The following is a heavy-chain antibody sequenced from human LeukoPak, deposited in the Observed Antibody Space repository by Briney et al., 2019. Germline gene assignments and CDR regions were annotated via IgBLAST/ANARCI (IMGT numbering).Heavy chain of an antibody. Sequence: PSETLSRTCAVYGGSFSAYYWNWIRQTPGKGLEWIGEINHSGSTDYNPSFKSRVTISVDTSKNQFSLKLTSVTAADTAVYYCARGGWWDNWNRFDPWGQGTLVTVSS. J-gene: IGHJ5*02. CDR2: INHSGST. D-gene: IGHD1-1*01. CDR3: ARGGWWDNWNRFDP. V-gene: IGHV4-34*01. CDR1: GGSFSAYY.